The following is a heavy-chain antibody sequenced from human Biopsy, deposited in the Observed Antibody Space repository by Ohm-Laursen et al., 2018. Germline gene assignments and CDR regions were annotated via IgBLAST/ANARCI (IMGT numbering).Heavy chain of an antibody. CDR3: ARDVKRYWSGTSGYSGYVGMDV. V-gene: IGHV4-61*01. CDR1: GGSVSDSFHF. CDR2: VYYSGTT. D-gene: IGHD2-2*01. J-gene: IGHJ6*02. Sequence: SETLSLTCTVSGGSVSDSFHFWSWIRQPPEKGLEWIGDVYYSGTTNYNPSLKSRLTISVDTSKNQFSLNLNSVTAADTAVYFWARDVKRYWSGTSGYSGYVGMDVWGQGTTVTVS.